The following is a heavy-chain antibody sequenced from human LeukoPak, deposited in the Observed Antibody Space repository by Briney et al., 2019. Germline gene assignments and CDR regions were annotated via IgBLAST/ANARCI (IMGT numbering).Heavy chain of an antibody. CDR3: ARAGWLPRAFDI. V-gene: IGHV7-4-1*01. CDR1: GYTFSTYG. Sequence: ASVKVSCRASGYTFSTYGLNWARQAPGQGLEWMGWINTNTGNPTYAQGFTGRFVFSLDTSVNTAYLQIDTVKAEDTAVYYCARAGWLPRAFDIWGQGTMVTVSS. D-gene: IGHD5-18*01. CDR2: INTNTGNP. J-gene: IGHJ3*02.